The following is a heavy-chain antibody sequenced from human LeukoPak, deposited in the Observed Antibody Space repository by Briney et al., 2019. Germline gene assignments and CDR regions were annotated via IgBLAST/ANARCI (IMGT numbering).Heavy chain of an antibody. J-gene: IGHJ4*02. CDR1: GFTFSSYG. CDR2: IWYDGSNK. CDR3: AKDSGTSYLDY. Sequence: GGSLRLSCAASGFTFSSYGMHWVRQAPGKGLEWVAVIWYDGSNKYYADSVKGRFTISRDNSKNTLYLQMNSLRAEDTAVYYCAKDSGTSYLDYWGQGTLVTVSS. V-gene: IGHV3-33*06.